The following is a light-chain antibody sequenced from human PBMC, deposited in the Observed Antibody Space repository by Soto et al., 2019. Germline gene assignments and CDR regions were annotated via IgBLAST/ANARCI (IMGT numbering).Light chain of an antibody. CDR2: GAY. CDR3: QQYGTSPRT. V-gene: IGKV3-20*01. CDR1: QSVSSY. J-gene: IGKJ2*01. Sequence: ENVLTQSPGTLSLSPGERATLSCRASQSVSSYLAWYQKKPGQPPRLLIYGAYNRPTGIPDRFTGSWSGTDFTLTISGLQPEDFAVYYCQQYGTSPRTFGQGTKVEIK.